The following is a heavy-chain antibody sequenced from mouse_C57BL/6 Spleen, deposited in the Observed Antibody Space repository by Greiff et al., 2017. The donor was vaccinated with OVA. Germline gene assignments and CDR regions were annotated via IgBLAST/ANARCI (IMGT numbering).Heavy chain of an antibody. CDR1: GFTFNTYA. D-gene: IGHD2-5*01. J-gene: IGHJ4*01. V-gene: IGHV10-3*01. CDR3: VRGPLYYSNYGDAMDY. Sequence: EVMLVESGGGLVQPKGSLKLSCAASGFTFNTYAMHWVRQAPGKGLEWVARIRSKSSNYATYYADSVKDRFTISRDDSQSMLYLQMNNLKTEDTAMYYCVRGPLYYSNYGDAMDYWGQGTSVTVSS. CDR2: IRSKSSNYAT.